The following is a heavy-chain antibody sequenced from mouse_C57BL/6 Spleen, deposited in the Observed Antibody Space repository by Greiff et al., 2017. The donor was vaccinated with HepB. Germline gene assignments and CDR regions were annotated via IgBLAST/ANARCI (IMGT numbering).Heavy chain of an antibody. J-gene: IGHJ1*03. CDR2: IDPENGDT. V-gene: IGHV14-4*01. CDR3: TTWHYYGSSYRYFDV. D-gene: IGHD1-1*01. CDR1: GFNIKDDY. Sequence: VQLQQSGAELVRPGASVKLSCTASGFNIKDDYMHWVKQRPEQGLEWIGWIDPENGDTEYASKFQGKATITADTSSNTAYLQLSSLTSEDTAVYYCTTWHYYGSSYRYFDVWGTGTTVTVSS.